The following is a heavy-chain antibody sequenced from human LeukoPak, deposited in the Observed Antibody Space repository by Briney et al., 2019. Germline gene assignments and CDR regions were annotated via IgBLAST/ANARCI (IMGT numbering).Heavy chain of an antibody. V-gene: IGHV1-24*01. CDR2: LDPEDGEM. Sequence: RAASVKVSCKVSGYTLTELSLHWVRQAPGKGLEWMGGLDPEDGEMIYSQKFQGRVTMTEDTSTDIAYMEMSSLRSEDTAVYYCATGRTKWDLPNYWGQGTLVTVSS. J-gene: IGHJ4*02. D-gene: IGHD1-26*01. CDR3: ATGRTKWDLPNY. CDR1: GYTLTELS.